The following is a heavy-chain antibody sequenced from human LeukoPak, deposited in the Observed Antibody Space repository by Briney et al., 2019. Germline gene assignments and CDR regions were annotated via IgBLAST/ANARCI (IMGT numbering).Heavy chain of an antibody. CDR1: GFTFSSHW. V-gene: IGHV3-7*01. J-gene: IGHJ3*02. Sequence: GGSLRLSCAASGFTFSSHWMNWVRQAPGKGLEWVANIKEDGSEKYYVDSVKGRFTFSRDNAKNSLCLQMNSLRAEDTAVYYCARDSSSGWFDAFDIWGQGTMVTVS. CDR3: ARDSSSGWFDAFDI. D-gene: IGHD6-19*01. CDR2: IKEDGSEK.